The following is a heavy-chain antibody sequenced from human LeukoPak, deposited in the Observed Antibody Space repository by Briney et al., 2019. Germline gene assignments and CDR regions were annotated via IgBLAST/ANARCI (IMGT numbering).Heavy chain of an antibody. V-gene: IGHV3-23*01. CDR1: GLTFSSYA. CDR3: AKDRPQYCSSVNCYVFDS. D-gene: IGHD2-2*01. Sequence: SGGSLRLSCAASGLTFSSYAMSWVRQAPGKGLEWVSSISGNGGGTYYADSVKGRFTISRDNSRNTLYPQMNSLRAEDTALYYCAKDRPQYCSSVNCYVFDSWGQGTLVTVSS. J-gene: IGHJ4*02. CDR2: ISGNGGGT.